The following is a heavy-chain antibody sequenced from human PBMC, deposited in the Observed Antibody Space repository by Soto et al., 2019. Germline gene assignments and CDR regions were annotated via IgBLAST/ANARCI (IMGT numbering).Heavy chain of an antibody. Sequence: GGSLRLSCAASGFTFRNFDFHWVRQPSGRGLEWVATIGTIGDTYYPVSVKGRFTASRENAKSAVSLQMNSLTVGDTAVYFCVRGQEVGAHFFDSWGQGTPVTVSS. J-gene: IGHJ4*02. D-gene: IGHD2-15*01. V-gene: IGHV3-13*01. CDR2: IGTIGDT. CDR1: GFTFRNFD. CDR3: VRGQEVGAHFFDS.